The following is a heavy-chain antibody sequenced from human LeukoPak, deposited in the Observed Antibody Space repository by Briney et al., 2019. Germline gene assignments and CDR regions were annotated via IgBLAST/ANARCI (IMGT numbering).Heavy chain of an antibody. V-gene: IGHV3-74*01. CDR2: LSSDGRST. J-gene: IGHJ4*02. CDR1: GFTLSSYW. CDR3: ARDGGGYGPTSHDY. Sequence: GGSVRLLHAASGFTLSSYWMLWAGHARGRGLVCGSRLSSDGRSTNYAHSVKGRVTISRDTAKNQLYLQLNTLTAADTAVYYCARDGGGYGPTSHDYWGQGTLVTVSS. D-gene: IGHD3-16*01.